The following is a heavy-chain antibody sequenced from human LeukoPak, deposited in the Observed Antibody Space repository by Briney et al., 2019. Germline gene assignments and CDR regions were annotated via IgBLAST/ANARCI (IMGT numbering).Heavy chain of an antibody. Sequence: SETLSLTCAVYGGSFSGYYWSWIRQPPGKGLEWIGEINHSGSTNYNPSLKSRVTISVDTSENQFSLKLSSVTAADTAVYYCARGVGYSYGSDYWGQGTLVTVSS. CDR2: INHSGST. CDR3: ARGVGYSYGSDY. CDR1: GGSFSGYY. D-gene: IGHD5-18*01. J-gene: IGHJ4*02. V-gene: IGHV4-34*01.